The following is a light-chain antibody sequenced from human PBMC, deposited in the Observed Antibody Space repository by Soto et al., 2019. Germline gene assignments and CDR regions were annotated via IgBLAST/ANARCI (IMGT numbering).Light chain of an antibody. V-gene: IGLV1-51*01. CDR2: DNK. CDR1: SSNIGNNE. CDR3: GTWDSNLRAVV. J-gene: IGLJ2*01. Sequence: QSVLTQPPSVAAAPGQTVTISCSGSSSNIGNNEISWYQQLPGTAPQLLMFDNKRRPSGIPDRFSGSKSGTSATLDITGLQTGDEADYYCGTWDSNLRAVVFGAGTKLTVL.